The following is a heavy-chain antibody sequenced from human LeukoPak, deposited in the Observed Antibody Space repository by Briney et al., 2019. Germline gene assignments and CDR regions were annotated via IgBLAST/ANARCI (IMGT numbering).Heavy chain of an antibody. J-gene: IGHJ6*02. Sequence: SETLSLTCSVSGGSISSGSYYWGWVRQPPGKGLEWIGSTYYTGSTYYNPSLRSRVSISGDTSKNQVSLKVNSVTAADTAVYYCARLGAAPGPPHYFYYGMDVWGQGTTVTVS. CDR3: ARLGAAPGPPHYFYYGMDV. CDR2: TYYTGST. CDR1: GGSISSGSYY. D-gene: IGHD6-13*01. V-gene: IGHV4-39*01.